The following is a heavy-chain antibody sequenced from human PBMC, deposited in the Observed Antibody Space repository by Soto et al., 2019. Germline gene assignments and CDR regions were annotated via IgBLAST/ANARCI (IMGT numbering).Heavy chain of an antibody. V-gene: IGHV4-34*01. J-gene: IGHJ4*01. CDR3: GCGGDIVVVPVVPIDC. CDR1: GGSFSGYY. CDR2: INHSGST. D-gene: IGHD2-2*01. Sequence: PSETLSLTCAVYGGSFSGYYWSWIRQPPGKGLGWVGDINHSGSTNSNPSLKSRVTISLDTSKNQFSLKLSSVTAADTAVYYCGCGGDIVVVPVVPIDCWGQGALVTVSS.